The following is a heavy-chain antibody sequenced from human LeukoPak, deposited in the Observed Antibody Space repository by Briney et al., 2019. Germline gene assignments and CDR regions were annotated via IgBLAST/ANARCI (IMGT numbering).Heavy chain of an antibody. CDR3: ARDRLEAVTDDDYFDY. Sequence: PGGSLRLSCVASGFTVSTTYMHWVRQAPGKGPEWVALIWYDGSNKYYGESVKGRFTISRDNSKNTVYLQMNSLRAEDTGVYYCARDRLEAVTDDDYFDYWGQGTLVTVSS. CDR2: IWYDGSNK. CDR1: GFTVSTTY. D-gene: IGHD2-21*02. V-gene: IGHV3-33*08. J-gene: IGHJ4*02.